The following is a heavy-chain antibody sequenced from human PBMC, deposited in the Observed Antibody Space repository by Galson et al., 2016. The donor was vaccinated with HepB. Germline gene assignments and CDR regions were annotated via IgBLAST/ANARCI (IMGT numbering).Heavy chain of an antibody. CDR1: GFILNGYW. CDR2: INPDGSTT. D-gene: IGHD1-14*01. J-gene: IGHJ5*02. Sequence: SLRLSCAASGFILNGYWMHWVRQAPGKGLVWVSRINPDGSTTNYADSVKGRFTISRDNDKDTLYLQMNSLRLEDTAVYYCARGLRPADAWGQGTLVTVSS. CDR3: ARGLRPADA. V-gene: IGHV3-74*01.